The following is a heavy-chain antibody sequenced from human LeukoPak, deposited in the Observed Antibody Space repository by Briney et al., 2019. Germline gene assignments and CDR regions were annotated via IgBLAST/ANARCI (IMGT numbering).Heavy chain of an antibody. CDR2: INPNSGGT. CDR1: GYTFTVYY. J-gene: IGHJ4*02. D-gene: IGHD3-22*01. Sequence: GASVKVSCKASGYTFTVYYMHWVRQAPGQGLEWMGWINPNSGGTNYAQKFQGRVTMTRDTSINTAYMELSRLRSDDTAVYYCARGQTDDKNYWGQGTLVTVSS. CDR3: ARGQTDDKNY. V-gene: IGHV1-2*02.